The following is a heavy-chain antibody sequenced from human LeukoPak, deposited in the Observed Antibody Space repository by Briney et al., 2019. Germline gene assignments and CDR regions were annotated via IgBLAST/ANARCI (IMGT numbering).Heavy chain of an antibody. Sequence: GGSLRLSCVVSGFIFKNYGMHWVRQAPGKGLEWVAVTRYGGSDKKYVDSVKGRFTISGDNSRNTVYLQMNSLRGEDSAVYYCAKDSPTSDLFENWGQGTLVTVSS. CDR2: TRYGGSDK. J-gene: IGHJ4*02. CDR1: GFIFKNYG. CDR3: AKDSPTSDLFEN. V-gene: IGHV3-30*02.